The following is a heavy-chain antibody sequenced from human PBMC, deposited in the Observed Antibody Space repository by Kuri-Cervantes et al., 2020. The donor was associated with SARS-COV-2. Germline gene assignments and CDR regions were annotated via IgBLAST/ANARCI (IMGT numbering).Heavy chain of an antibody. Sequence: ETLSLTCAASGFTFSSYSMNWVRQAPGKGLEWVSSISSSSSYIYYADSVKGRFTISRDNAKNTLYLQMNSLRAEDTAVYYCARERTGGIFDYWGQGTLVTVSS. J-gene: IGHJ4*02. V-gene: IGHV3-21*01. CDR1: GFTFSSYS. CDR2: ISSSSSYI. D-gene: IGHD7-27*01. CDR3: ARERTGGIFDY.